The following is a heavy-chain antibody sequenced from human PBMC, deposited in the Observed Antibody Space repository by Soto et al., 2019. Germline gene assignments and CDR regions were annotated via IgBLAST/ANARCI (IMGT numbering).Heavy chain of an antibody. J-gene: IGHJ5*02. D-gene: IGHD1-26*01. CDR2: ISAYNGNT. V-gene: IGHV1-18*01. CDR3: ARGPILRELPEGNWFDP. CDR1: GYTFTSYG. Sequence: ASVKVSCKASGYTFTSYGISWVRQAPGQGLEWMEWISAYNGNTNYAQKLQGRVTMTTDTSTSTAYMELRSLRSDDTAVYYCARGPILRELPEGNWFDPWGQGTLVTVSS.